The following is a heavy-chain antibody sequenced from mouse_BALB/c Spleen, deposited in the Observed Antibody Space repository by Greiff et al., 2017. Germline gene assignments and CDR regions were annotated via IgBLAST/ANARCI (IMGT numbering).Heavy chain of an antibody. CDR3: ALTHPYYDYAMDY. V-gene: IGHV5-9-4*01. Sequence: EVMLVESGGGLVKPGGSLKLSCAASGFTFSSYAMSWVRQSPEKRLEWVAEISSGGSYTYYPDTVTGRFTISRDNAKNTLYLEMSSLRSEDTAMYYCALTHPYYDYAMDYWGQGTSVTVSS. J-gene: IGHJ4*01. CDR2: ISSGGSYT. D-gene: IGHD2-4*01. CDR1: GFTFSSYA.